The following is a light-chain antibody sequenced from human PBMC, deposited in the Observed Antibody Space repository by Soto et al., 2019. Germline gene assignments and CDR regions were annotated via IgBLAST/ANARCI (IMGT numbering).Light chain of an antibody. CDR1: SSDVGTYNF. J-gene: IGLJ2*01. CDR3: CSYAGSSTLV. V-gene: IGLV2-23*01. Sequence: QSALTQPASVSGSPGQSITISCTGTSSDVGTYNFVSWYQQHPGKAPKPMIYEGSKRPSGVSHRFSGSKSGNTASLTISGLQAEDEADYYCCSYAGSSTLVFGGGTKLTVL. CDR2: EGS.